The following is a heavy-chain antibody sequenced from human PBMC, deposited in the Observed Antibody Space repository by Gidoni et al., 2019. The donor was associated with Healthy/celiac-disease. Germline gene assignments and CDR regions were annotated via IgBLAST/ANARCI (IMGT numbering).Heavy chain of an antibody. CDR1: GFTFSSYG. V-gene: IGHV3-30*18. J-gene: IGHJ6*02. Sequence: QVPLVEPGGGVVQTGRSLRLSCAASGFTFSSYGMHWVRQAPGKGLEWVAVISYDGSNKYYADSVKGRFTISRDNSKNTLYLQMNSLRAEDTAVYYCAKPQLQLSNDFWSGYYYYGMDVWGQGTTVTVSS. CDR3: AKPQLQLSNDFWSGYYYYGMDV. D-gene: IGHD3-3*01. CDR2: ISYDGSNK.